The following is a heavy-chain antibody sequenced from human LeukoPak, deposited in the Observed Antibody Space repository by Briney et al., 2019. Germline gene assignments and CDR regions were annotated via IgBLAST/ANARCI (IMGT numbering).Heavy chain of an antibody. CDR3: ARGRNVVVVAATSKAWFDP. J-gene: IGHJ5*02. CDR2: INHGGST. V-gene: IGHV4-34*01. CDR1: GGSFSDFY. D-gene: IGHD2-15*01. Sequence: PSETLSLTCAVYGGSFSDFYWSWIRQPPGKGLEGIGEINHGGSTKYNPSLKSRVTISLDTPKNQFSLKLNSVTAADAAVYYCARGRNVVVVAATSKAWFDPWGQGTLVTVSS.